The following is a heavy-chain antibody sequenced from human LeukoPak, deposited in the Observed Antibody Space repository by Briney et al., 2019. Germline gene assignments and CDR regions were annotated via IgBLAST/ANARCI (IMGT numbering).Heavy chain of an antibody. CDR2: IRSKAYGGTT. J-gene: IGHJ4*02. V-gene: IGHV3-49*04. CDR3: TRDQSIFGVVIIIRY. Sequence: GGSLRLSCTASGFTFGDYAMSWVRQAPGKGLEWVGFIRSKAYGGTTEYAASVKGRFTISRDDSKSIAYLQMNSLKTEDTAVYYCTRDQSIFGVVIIIRYWGQGTLVTVSS. CDR1: GFTFGDYA. D-gene: IGHD3-3*01.